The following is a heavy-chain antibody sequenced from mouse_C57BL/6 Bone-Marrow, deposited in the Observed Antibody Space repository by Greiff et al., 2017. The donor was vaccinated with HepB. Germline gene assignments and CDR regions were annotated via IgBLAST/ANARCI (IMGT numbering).Heavy chain of an antibody. J-gene: IGHJ3*01. CDR2: EQGLEWIG. D-gene: IGHD2-4*01. CDR3: SEDTAVYYCTTWDDYDAGVAY. CDR1: QAFYTFSRRVH. V-gene: IGHV14-4*01. Sequence: EVQLQQSGPELARPWASVKISCQAFYTFSRRVHFAIRDTNYWMQWVKQRPEQGLEWIGWIDPENGDTEYASKFQGKATITADTSSNTAYLQLSSLTSEDTAVYYCTTWDDYDAGVAYWGQGTLVTVSA.